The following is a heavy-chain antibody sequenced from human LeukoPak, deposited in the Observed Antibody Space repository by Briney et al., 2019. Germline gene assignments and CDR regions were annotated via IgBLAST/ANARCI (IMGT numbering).Heavy chain of an antibody. V-gene: IGHV3-23*01. D-gene: IGHD3-3*01. CDR1: RFTFSSYG. CDR3: AKTSLSDPSGHYYYMDV. Sequence: GGSLRLSCAASRFTFSSYGMSWVRQAPGKGLEWVSGISGSGGTTYYADSVKGRFTISRDNSQNTVSLQLNNLRIEDTALYYCAKTSLSDPSGHYYYMDVWGKGTTVTVSS. CDR2: ISGSGGTT. J-gene: IGHJ6*03.